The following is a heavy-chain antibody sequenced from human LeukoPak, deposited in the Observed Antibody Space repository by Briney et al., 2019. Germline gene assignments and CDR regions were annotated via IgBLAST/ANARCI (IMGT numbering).Heavy chain of an antibody. D-gene: IGHD3-22*01. CDR3: ARFHVSSGYYYFDC. CDR1: GGSISSYY. Sequence: SESLPLTCTVSGGSISSYYWSWIRQPPGKGLEWIGYIYYSGSTNYNPSLKSRVTISVDTSKNQFSLKLSSVTAADTAVYYCARFHVSSGYYYFDCWGQGTLVTVSS. V-gene: IGHV4-59*12. CDR2: IYYSGST. J-gene: IGHJ4*02.